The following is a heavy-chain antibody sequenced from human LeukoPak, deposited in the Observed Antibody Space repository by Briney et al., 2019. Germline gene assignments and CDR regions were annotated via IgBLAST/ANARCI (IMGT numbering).Heavy chain of an antibody. CDR1: GFTFSSDS. J-gene: IGHJ4*02. V-gene: IGHV3-21*01. D-gene: IGHD6-6*01. CDR3: ARDMRGLAARPFLDY. CDR2: FSRSSIYI. Sequence: TGGSLRLSCAASGFTFSSDSMDWGRQAPGKGLEWFSSFSRSSIYIYYAGSVKGRFPISRDNAKNSLYLQTNSLRAEDPAVYYCARDMRGLAARPFLDYWGQGTLVTVS.